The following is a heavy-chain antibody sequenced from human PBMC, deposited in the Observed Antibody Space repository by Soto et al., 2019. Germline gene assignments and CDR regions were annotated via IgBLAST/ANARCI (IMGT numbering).Heavy chain of an antibody. Sequence: PGGSLRLSCAASGFTFSSYSMNWVRQAPGKGLEWVSSISSSSSYIYYADSVKGRFTISRDNAKNSLYLQMNSLRAEDTAVYYCARDKYQLRFWFDPWGQGTLVTVSS. CDR2: ISSSSSYI. CDR3: ARDKYQLRFWFDP. CDR1: GFTFSSYS. J-gene: IGHJ5*02. V-gene: IGHV3-21*01. D-gene: IGHD2-2*01.